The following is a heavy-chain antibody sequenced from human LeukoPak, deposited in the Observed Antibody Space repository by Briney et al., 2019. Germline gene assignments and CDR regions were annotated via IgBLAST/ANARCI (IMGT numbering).Heavy chain of an antibody. CDR3: AKSAPHFFDY. J-gene: IGHJ4*02. D-gene: IGHD3-3*01. Sequence: GGSLRLSCEASGFTFSSYGMSWVRQAPGKGLEWVSVISSGGGGTNYADSVKGRFTVSRDNSKNTLYMQMNSLRPEDTAVYYRAKSAPHFFDYWGQGTLVTVSS. V-gene: IGHV3-23*01. CDR2: ISSGGGGT. CDR1: GFTFSSYG.